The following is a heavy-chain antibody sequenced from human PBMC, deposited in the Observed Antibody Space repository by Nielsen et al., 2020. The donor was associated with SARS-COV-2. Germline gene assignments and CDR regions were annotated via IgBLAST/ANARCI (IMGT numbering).Heavy chain of an antibody. CDR3: AKAYYGSGSFGAHWFDP. J-gene: IGHJ5*02. CDR1: GYTFTSYG. Sequence: ASVKVSCKASGYTFTSYGISWVRQAPGQGLEWMGWISAYNSNTNYAQKLQGRVTMTTDTSTSTAYMELRSLRSDDTAVYYCAKAYYGSGSFGAHWFDPWGQGTLVTVSS. D-gene: IGHD3-10*01. CDR2: ISAYNSNT. V-gene: IGHV1-18*01.